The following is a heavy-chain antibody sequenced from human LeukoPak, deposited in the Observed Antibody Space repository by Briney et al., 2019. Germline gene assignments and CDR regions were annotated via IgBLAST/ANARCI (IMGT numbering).Heavy chain of an antibody. V-gene: IGHV3-7*01. CDR1: GFTFSSYL. D-gene: IGHD1-26*01. CDR3: AREKTVGATTDY. CDR2: IKQDGSEK. Sequence: GGSLTHSHAPSGFTFSSYLMSWVGQAPGKGLEWVANIKQDGSEKYYVDSVKGRFTISRDNAKNSLYLQMNSLRAEDTAVYYCAREKTVGATTDYWGQGTLVTVSS. J-gene: IGHJ4*02.